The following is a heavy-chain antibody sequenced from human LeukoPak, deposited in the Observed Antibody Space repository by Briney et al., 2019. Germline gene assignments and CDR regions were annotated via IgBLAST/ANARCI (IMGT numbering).Heavy chain of an antibody. J-gene: IGHJ4*02. V-gene: IGHV1-2*02. CDR2: MNPDTGVT. CDR3: AKDGSYGYGFYGDY. CDR1: GYTFSGYY. Sequence: ASVKVSCKASGYTFSGYYVHWVRQAPGQGLEWIGWMNPDTGVTNYSQKFQGRVIMTRDTSISTAYMELRRLRSDDTAVYYCAKDGSYGYGFYGDYWGQGTLVTVSS. D-gene: IGHD3-16*01.